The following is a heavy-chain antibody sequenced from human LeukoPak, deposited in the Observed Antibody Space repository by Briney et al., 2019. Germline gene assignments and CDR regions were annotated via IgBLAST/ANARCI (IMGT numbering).Heavy chain of an antibody. J-gene: IGHJ4*02. V-gene: IGHV3-48*03. D-gene: IGHD6-19*01. CDR1: GFTLSNFE. CDR2: ISSSGSSK. CDR3: ARGTYTSGWD. Sequence: PGGSLRLSCAASGFTLSNFEMNWVRQAPGKGLEWVAYISSSGSSKHYADSVKGRFTISRDNAKRSLYLQMNSLRVEDTAVYYCARGTYTSGWDWGQGTLVTVSS.